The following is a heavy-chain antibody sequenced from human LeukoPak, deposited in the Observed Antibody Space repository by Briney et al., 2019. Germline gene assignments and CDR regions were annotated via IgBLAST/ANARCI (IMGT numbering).Heavy chain of an antibody. CDR1: GGSISSSSYY. CDR2: IYTSGST. V-gene: IGHV4-61*02. J-gene: IGHJ4*02. D-gene: IGHD5-12*01. CDR3: ARHVGAPINVWWLRSNQLDY. Sequence: PSETLSLTCTVSGGSISSSSYYWSWIRQPAGKGLEWIGRIYTSGSTNYNPSLKSRVTISVDTSKNQFSLKLSSVTAADTAVYYCARHVGAPINVWWLRSNQLDYWGQGTLVTVSS.